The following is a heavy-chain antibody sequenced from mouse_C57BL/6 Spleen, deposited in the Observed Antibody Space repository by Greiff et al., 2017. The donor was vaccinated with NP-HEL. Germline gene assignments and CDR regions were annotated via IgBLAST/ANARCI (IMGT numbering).Heavy chain of an antibody. V-gene: IGHV1-52*01. CDR1: GYTFTSYW. D-gene: IGHD1-1*01. J-gene: IGHJ1*03. Sequence: QVQLQQPGAELVRPGSSVKLSCKASGYTFTSYWMHWVKQRPIQGLEWIGNIDPSDSETHYNQKFKDKATLTVDKSSSTAYMQLSSLTSEDSAVYYCAREGSSSWYFDVWGTGTTVTVSS. CDR3: AREGSSSWYFDV. CDR2: IDPSDSET.